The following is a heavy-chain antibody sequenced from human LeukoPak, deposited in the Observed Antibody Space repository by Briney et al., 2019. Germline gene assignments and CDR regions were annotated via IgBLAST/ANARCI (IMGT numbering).Heavy chain of an antibody. D-gene: IGHD6-19*01. J-gene: IGHJ6*03. Sequence: GGSLRLSCAASGFTFSSYEMNWVRQAPGKGLEWVSYISSSGSTIYYADSVKGRFTISRDNAKNSLYLQMNSLRAEDTAVYYCARDQGSSGWYSNYYYYMDVGGKGTTVTVSS. V-gene: IGHV3-48*03. CDR3: ARDQGSSGWYSNYYYYMDV. CDR1: GFTFSSYE. CDR2: ISSSGSTI.